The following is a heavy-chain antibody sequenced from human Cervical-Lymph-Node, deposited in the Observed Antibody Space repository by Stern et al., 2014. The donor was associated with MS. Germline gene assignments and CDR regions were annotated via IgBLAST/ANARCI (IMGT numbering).Heavy chain of an antibody. CDR2: IYWDADE. CDR1: GFSLNTSGEG. CDR3: AHTTVTFDEAYGLDV. J-gene: IGHJ6*02. V-gene: IGHV2-5*02. Sequence: QVTLKESGPTLVKPTQTLTLTCTFSGFSLNTSGEGVGWIRQPPGKALEWLAVIYWDADERCSPSLSSRLTITKDASKNQVVLTMANMDPVDTGTYYCAHTTVTFDEAYGLDVWGQGTTVTVSS. D-gene: IGHD4-17*01.